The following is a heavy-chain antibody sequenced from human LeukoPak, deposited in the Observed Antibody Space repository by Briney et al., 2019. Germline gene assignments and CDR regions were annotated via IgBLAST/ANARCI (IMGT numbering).Heavy chain of an antibody. D-gene: IGHD2-15*01. Sequence: GGSLRLSCAASGFTFGNAWMTWVRQAPGKGLEWVSSISLSSAYIYYADSVKGRFTISRDNSKNTLYLQMNSLRAEDTAVYYCAKDRGMFLVGYLDYWGQGTLVTVSS. V-gene: IGHV3-21*04. J-gene: IGHJ4*02. CDR2: ISLSSAYI. CDR1: GFTFGNAW. CDR3: AKDRGMFLVGYLDY.